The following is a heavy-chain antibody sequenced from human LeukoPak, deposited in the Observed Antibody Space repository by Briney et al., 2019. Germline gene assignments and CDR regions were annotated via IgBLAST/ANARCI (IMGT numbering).Heavy chain of an antibody. CDR3: AKLLSPSTVVTPLDY. D-gene: IGHD4-23*01. V-gene: IGHV3-23*01. Sequence: GGSLRLSCAASGFTFSSYAMSWVRQAPGKGLEWVSAISGSGGSTYYADSVKGRFTISRDNSKNTLYLQMNSLRAEDTAVHYCAKLLSPSTVVTPLDYWGQGILVTVSS. CDR2: ISGSGGST. J-gene: IGHJ4*02. CDR1: GFTFSSYA.